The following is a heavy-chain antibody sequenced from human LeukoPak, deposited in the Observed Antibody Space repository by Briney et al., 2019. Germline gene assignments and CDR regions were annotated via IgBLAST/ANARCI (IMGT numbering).Heavy chain of an antibody. CDR2: IYYSGST. V-gene: IGHV4-59*01. CDR3: ARAVTGGNTFDY. CDR1: GGSINSYY. J-gene: IGHJ4*02. Sequence: PSETLSLTCTVSGGSINSYYWSWIRQPPGKGLEWIGYIYYSGSTNYNPSLKSRVTISVDTSKKQFSLKLTSATAADTAVYYCARAVTGGNTFDYWGQGTLVTVSS. D-gene: IGHD4-23*01.